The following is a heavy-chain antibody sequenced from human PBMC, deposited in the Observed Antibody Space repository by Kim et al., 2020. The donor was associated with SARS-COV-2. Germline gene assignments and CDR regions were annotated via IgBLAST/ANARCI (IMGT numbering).Heavy chain of an antibody. CDR1: GGSFSGYY. Sequence: GSLSLTCAVYGGSFSGYYWSWIRQPPGKGLEWIGEINHSGSTNYNPSLKSRVTISVDTSKNQFSLKLSSVTAADTAVYYCARGGDSSSWYGNKNAFDI. CDR2: INHSGST. CDR3: ARGGDSSSWYGNKNAFDI. J-gene: IGHJ3*02. V-gene: IGHV4-34*01. D-gene: IGHD6-13*01.